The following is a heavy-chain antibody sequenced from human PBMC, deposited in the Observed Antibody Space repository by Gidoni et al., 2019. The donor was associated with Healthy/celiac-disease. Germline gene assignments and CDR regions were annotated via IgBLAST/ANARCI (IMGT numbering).Heavy chain of an antibody. D-gene: IGHD3-3*01. V-gene: IGHV4-61*02. Sequence: QVQLQESGPGLVKPSQTLSLTCTVPGGSISSGSYYWSWIRQPAGKGLEWIGRIYTSGSTNYNPSLKSRVTISVDTSKNQFALKLSSVTAADTAVYYCARGGYDFWSGQEDYGMDVWGQGTTVTVSS. CDR2: IYTSGST. CDR3: ARGGYDFWSGQEDYGMDV. J-gene: IGHJ6*02. CDR1: GGSISSGSYY.